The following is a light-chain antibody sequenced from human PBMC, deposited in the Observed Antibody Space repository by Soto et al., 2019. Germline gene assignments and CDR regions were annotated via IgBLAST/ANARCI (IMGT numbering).Light chain of an antibody. V-gene: IGKV1-5*01. CDR3: QQYNNYGT. Sequence: DIQMTQSPSTLSASVGDRVTITSRASQSIGSSLAWYQQKPGKGPKLLLYDASTLESGVPSRFSGSGFGTEFALTISSLQPDDFATFYCQQYNNYGTFGQGTKVDIK. CDR1: QSIGSS. CDR2: DAS. J-gene: IGKJ2*01.